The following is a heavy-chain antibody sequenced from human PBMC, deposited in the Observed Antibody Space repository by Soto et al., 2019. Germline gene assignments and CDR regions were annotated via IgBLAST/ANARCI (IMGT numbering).Heavy chain of an antibody. CDR2: IVVGSGNT. V-gene: IGHV1-58*02. CDR3: ASFYFSGSFRSPGDNYYYMYV. Sequence: SVKVSCKASGFTFTSSAMQWVRQARGQRLERIGWIVVGSGNTNYAQKFQERVTITRDMSTSTAYMELSSLRSVDTAVYYCASFYFSGSFRSPGDNYYYMYVWGKGTTVTVSS. J-gene: IGHJ6*03. CDR1: GFTFTSSA. D-gene: IGHD3-10*01.